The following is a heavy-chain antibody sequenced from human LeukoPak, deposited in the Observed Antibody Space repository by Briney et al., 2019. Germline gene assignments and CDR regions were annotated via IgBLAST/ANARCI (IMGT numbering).Heavy chain of an antibody. Sequence: NPSGTLSLTCTVSGGSISSYYWSWIRQPPGKGLEWIGYIYYSGSTNYNPSLKSRVTISVDTSKNQFSLKLSSVTAADTAVYYCARAYDSGALNWFDPWGQGTLVTVSS. CDR1: GGSISSYY. D-gene: IGHD3-10*01. CDR2: IYYSGST. J-gene: IGHJ5*02. V-gene: IGHV4-59*01. CDR3: ARAYDSGALNWFDP.